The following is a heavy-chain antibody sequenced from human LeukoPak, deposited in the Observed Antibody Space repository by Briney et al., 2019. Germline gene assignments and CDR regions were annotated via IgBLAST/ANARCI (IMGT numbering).Heavy chain of an antibody. CDR3: ARARSSGWYKFDY. Sequence: GGSLRLSCAASGFTFNTYAMSGGREAPGKGGEWGSAISTGGVNTYYADSVKGRFTISRDNSKHTLYLQMNSLRAEDTAVYYCARARSSGWYKFDYWGQGTLVTVSS. J-gene: IGHJ4*02. V-gene: IGHV3-23*01. CDR2: ISTGGVNT. CDR1: GFTFNTYA. D-gene: IGHD6-19*01.